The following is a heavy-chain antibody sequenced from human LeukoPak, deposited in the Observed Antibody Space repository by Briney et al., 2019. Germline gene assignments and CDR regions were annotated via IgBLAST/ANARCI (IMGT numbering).Heavy chain of an antibody. D-gene: IGHD2-15*01. CDR1: GYTFTSYD. CDR2: MNPNSGNT. V-gene: IGHV1-8*01. Sequence: ASVKVSCKASGYTFTSYDINWVRQATGQGLEWMGWMNPNSGNTGYAQKFQGRVTMTRNTSISTAYMELSSLRSEDTAVYYCARGPLTTYCSGGSCRQYYYYGIDVWGQGTTVTVSS. CDR3: ARGPLTTYCSGGSCRQYYYYGIDV. J-gene: IGHJ6*02.